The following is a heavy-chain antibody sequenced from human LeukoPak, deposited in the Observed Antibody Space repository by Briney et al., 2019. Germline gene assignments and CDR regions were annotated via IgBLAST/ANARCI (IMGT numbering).Heavy chain of an antibody. V-gene: IGHV4-59*01. D-gene: IGHD6-6*01. CDR3: AREGSIAARFFDY. CDR2: FYYSGST. J-gene: IGHJ4*02. CDR1: GDSISTYY. Sequence: SETLSLTCTVSGDSISTYYWSWIRQPPGKGLEWIGNFYYSGSTDYDPSLKSRVTISVDTSKNQFSLKLSSVTAADTAVNYCAREGSIAARFFDYWGQGTLVTVSS.